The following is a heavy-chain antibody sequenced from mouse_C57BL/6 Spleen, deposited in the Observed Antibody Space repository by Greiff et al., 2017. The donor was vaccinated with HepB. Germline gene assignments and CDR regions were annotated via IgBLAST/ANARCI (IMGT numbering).Heavy chain of an antibody. CDR1: GFTFSSYA. D-gene: IGHD1-1*01. CDR3: TRKGVATGGYAMDY. J-gene: IGHJ4*01. Sequence: EVQVVESGEGLVKPGGSLKLSCAASGFTFSSYAMSWVRQTPEKRLEWVAYISSGGDYIYYADTVKGRFTISRDNARNTLYLQMSSLKSEDTAMYYCTRKGVATGGYAMDYWGQGTSVTVSS. V-gene: IGHV5-9-1*02. CDR2: ISSGGDYI.